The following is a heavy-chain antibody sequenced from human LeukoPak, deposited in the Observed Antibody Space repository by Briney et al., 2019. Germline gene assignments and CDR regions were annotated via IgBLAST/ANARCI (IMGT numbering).Heavy chain of an antibody. Sequence: GGSLRLSCAASGFTFSSYGMSWVRQAPGKGLEWVGRIKSKTDGGTTDYAAPVKGRFTISRDDSKNTLYLQMNSLKTEDTAVYYCTQTQMATIGGHWFDPWGQGTLVTVSS. CDR2: IKSKTDGGTT. V-gene: IGHV3-15*01. CDR3: TQTQMATIGGHWFDP. D-gene: IGHD5-24*01. J-gene: IGHJ5*02. CDR1: GFTFSSYG.